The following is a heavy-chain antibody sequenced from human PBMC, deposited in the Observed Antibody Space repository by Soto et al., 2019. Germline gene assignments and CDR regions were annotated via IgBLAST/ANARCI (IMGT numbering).Heavy chain of an antibody. D-gene: IGHD3-9*01. CDR2: ISGSGGST. CDR3: AKDHLLSRKSATPGDALDI. J-gene: IGHJ3*02. Sequence: GRSLRLSCGASGFTFDDYAMHWVRQAPGKGLEWVSAISGSGGSTYYADSVKGRFTISRDNSTNTLYLQMNSLRADDTAVYYCAKDHLLSRKSATPGDALDIWGQGTMVTVSS. CDR1: GFTFDDYA. V-gene: IGHV3-23*01.